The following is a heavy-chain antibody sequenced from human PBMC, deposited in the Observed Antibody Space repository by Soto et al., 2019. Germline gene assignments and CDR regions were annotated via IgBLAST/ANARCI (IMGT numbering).Heavy chain of an antibody. CDR1: GGSISSGGYY. V-gene: IGHV4-61*08. Sequence: PSQMLSLTRTVSGGSISSGGYYWSWIRQPPGKGLEWIGYIYYSGSTNYNPSLKSRVTISVDTSKNQFSLKLSSVTAADTAVYYCARQGPYGMDVWGQGTTVTVSS. CDR3: ARQGPYGMDV. CDR2: IYYSGST. J-gene: IGHJ6*02.